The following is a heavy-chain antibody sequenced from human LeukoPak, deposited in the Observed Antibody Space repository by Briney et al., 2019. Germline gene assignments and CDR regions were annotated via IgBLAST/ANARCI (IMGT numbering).Heavy chain of an antibody. CDR3: ARGGKATVVTM. D-gene: IGHD4-23*01. CDR1: GGSINSYY. CDR2: IYSSGST. J-gene: IGHJ4*02. Sequence: SETLSLTCAVSGGSINSYYWSWIRQPAGKGLEWIGRIYSSGSTNYNPSLKSRVSMSVDTSKNQFSLKLTSVTAADTAVYYCARGGKATVVTMWGQGILVTVSS. V-gene: IGHV4-4*07.